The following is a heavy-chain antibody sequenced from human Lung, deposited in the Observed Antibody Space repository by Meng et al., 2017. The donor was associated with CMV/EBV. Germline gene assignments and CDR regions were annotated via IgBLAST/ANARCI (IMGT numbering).Heavy chain of an antibody. V-gene: IGHV4-34*01. Sequence: SXTLSLXCAVYGGSLSGSYWGWIRQTPEKGLEWIGEINHSGSTTYNPSLKSRVTISIDTSKNQFSLKLSSVTAADTAVYYCARAVNDDFWSEYYRSDRIDYXGQGXLVTVSS. CDR2: INHSGST. CDR3: ARAVNDDFWSEYYRSDRIDY. D-gene: IGHD3-3*01. J-gene: IGHJ4*02. CDR1: GGSLSGSY.